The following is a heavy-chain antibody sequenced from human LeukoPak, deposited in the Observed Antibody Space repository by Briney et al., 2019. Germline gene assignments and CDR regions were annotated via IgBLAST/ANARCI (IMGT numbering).Heavy chain of an antibody. CDR3: ARGRDLDCSSASCSMFDY. V-gene: IGHV1-2*02. Sequence: ASVKVSCKASGYTFTGYYMHWVRRAPGQGLEWMGWINPNSGGTNYAQKFQGRVTMTRDTSINTAYMELSSLTSDDTAVYYCARGRDLDCSSASCSMFDYWGQGTLVTVSS. CDR1: GYTFTGYY. CDR2: INPNSGGT. J-gene: IGHJ4*02. D-gene: IGHD2-2*01.